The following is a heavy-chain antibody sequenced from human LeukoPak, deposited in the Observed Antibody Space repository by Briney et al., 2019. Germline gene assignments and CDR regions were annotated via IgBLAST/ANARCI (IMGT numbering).Heavy chain of an antibody. V-gene: IGHV4-4*09. CDR1: GGSITTYN. J-gene: IGHJ4*02. D-gene: IGHD2-2*01. Sequence: PSETLSLIRTVSGGSITTYNWIWIRQTPAQALDWIGHIYSSGATKYNPSLKSRATILLDTSKNQLSLKLSSVSAADTAVYYCARRTPGPQLDEYVAYFFDHWGQGTQVTVSS. CDR3: ARRTPGPQLDEYVAYFFDH. CDR2: IYSSGAT.